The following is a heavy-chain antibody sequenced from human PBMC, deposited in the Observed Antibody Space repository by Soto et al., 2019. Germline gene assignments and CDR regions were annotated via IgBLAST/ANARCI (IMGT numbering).Heavy chain of an antibody. CDR3: TKVPARAPRAVVDH. J-gene: IGHJ4*02. Sequence: EVQLSESGGGLMQPGGSLRLSCAASGFNFSPHAMSWVRQAPGKVLEWVSGIGGGSDISRSYKDSVEGRFTISRDNSKNLLYVDMNTLRAEDTGVYYCTKVPARAPRAVVDHWCQGMMVTCSS. CDR2: IGGGSDISR. V-gene: IGHV3-23*01. CDR1: GFNFSPHA.